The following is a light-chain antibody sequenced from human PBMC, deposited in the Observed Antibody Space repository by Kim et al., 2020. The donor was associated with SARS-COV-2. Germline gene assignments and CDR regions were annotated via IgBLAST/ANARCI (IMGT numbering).Light chain of an antibody. Sequence: LGQKVRITCQGDSLRNYFASWYQQKPGQAPVLVIYGKNNRPSGIPDRFSGSSSGNTASLTITGAQAEDEADYYCNSRDSSGNHVVFGGGTQLTVL. CDR3: NSRDSSGNHVV. V-gene: IGLV3-19*01. J-gene: IGLJ2*01. CDR2: GKN. CDR1: SLRNYF.